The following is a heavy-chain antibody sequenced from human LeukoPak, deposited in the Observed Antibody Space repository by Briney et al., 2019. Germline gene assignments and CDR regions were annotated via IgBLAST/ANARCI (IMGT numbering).Heavy chain of an antibody. CDR1: GGSFSGYY. J-gene: IGHJ6*02. Sequence: PSETLSLTCAVYGGSFSGYYWSWIRQPPGKGLGWIGEINHSGSTNYNPSLKSRVTISVDTSKNQFSLKLSSVTAADTAVYYCARGGMVYVIPSYYYYGMDVWGQGTTVTVSS. V-gene: IGHV4-34*01. D-gene: IGHD2-8*01. CDR2: INHSGST. CDR3: ARGGMVYVIPSYYYYGMDV.